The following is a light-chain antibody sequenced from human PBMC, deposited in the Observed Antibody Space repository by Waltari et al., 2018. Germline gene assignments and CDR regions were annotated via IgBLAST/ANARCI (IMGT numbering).Light chain of an antibody. CDR3: QQSYSTPYT. CDR1: HSISSY. V-gene: IGKV1-39*01. J-gene: IGKJ2*01. Sequence: DIQMTQSPSALSAAVVDRVTITCRASHSISSYLNWYQQKPGKAPKLLIFAASSLQSGVPSRFSGSGSGTDFTLTISSLQPGDFATYYCQQSYSTPYTFGQGTKLEIK. CDR2: AAS.